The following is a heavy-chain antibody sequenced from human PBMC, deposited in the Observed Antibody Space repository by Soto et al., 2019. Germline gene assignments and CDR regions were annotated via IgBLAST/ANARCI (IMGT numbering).Heavy chain of an antibody. CDR3: ARSLFMVAPDNEPFDY. CDR2: TYYRSKWYN. Sequence: QTLSLTCAISGDSVSSNSAAWNWIRQSPSRGLEWLGRTYYRSKWYNDYAVSVKSRITINPDTSKNQFSLQLNSLRADDTAMYFCARSLFMVAPDNEPFDYWGQGTLVTVSS. D-gene: IGHD5-12*01. V-gene: IGHV6-1*01. J-gene: IGHJ4*02. CDR1: GDSVSSNSAA.